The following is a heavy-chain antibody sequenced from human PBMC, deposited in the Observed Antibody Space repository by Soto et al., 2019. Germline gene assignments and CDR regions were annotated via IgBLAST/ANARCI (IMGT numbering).Heavy chain of an antibody. J-gene: IGHJ4*02. D-gene: IGHD2-2*02. Sequence: QVQLVQSGAEVRKPGSSVKVSCKASGGPFSIYAISWVRQAPGQGLQWIGGIIPVFDTADYAQMFQGRVTLTADESTNTAYMEVSSLRSEDTAVYYCARAAPNTSDRYCSSALCYIPLIWGQGTLVTVSS. CDR3: ARAAPNTSDRYCSSALCYIPLI. V-gene: IGHV1-69*01. CDR1: GGPFSIYA. CDR2: IIPVFDTA.